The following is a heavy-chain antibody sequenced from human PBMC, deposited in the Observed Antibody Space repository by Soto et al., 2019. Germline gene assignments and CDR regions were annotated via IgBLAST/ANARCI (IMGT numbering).Heavy chain of an antibody. CDR3: ATNWRDIVVVVAAPYYYGMDV. D-gene: IGHD2-15*01. CDR2: ISTYTGNT. Sequence: ASVKVSCKASGYNFTTYGISWVRQAPGQGLEWMGWISTYTGNTNYPQSLQGRLTITTDTSTSTAYMELRSLRSEDTAVYYCATNWRDIVVVVAAPYYYGMDVWGQGTTVTVSS. V-gene: IGHV1-18*01. CDR1: GYNFTTYG. J-gene: IGHJ6*02.